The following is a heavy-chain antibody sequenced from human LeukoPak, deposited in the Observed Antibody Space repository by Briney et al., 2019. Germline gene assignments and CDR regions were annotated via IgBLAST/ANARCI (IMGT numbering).Heavy chain of an antibody. J-gene: IGHJ4*02. Sequence: GGSLRLSCAASGFAFSSYGMHWVRQAPGKGLEWVAYIHYDSSTEDYADSVKGRFTISRDNSKNTLYLQMNSLRAEDTAVYYCARDSDSGSLDYWGQGTLVTVSS. CDR2: IHYDSSTE. CDR3: ARDSDSGSLDY. D-gene: IGHD1-26*01. V-gene: IGHV3-30*02. CDR1: GFAFSSYG.